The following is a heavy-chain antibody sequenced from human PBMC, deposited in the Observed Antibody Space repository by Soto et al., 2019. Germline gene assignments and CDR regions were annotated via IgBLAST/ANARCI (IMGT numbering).Heavy chain of an antibody. J-gene: IGHJ6*02. D-gene: IGHD1-26*01. CDR1: GFTFSSYA. Sequence: VEFRRLSYGASGFTFSSYAMHWVRQAPGKGVEWVAVISYDGSNKYYADSVKGRFTISRDNSKNTLYLQMNSLRAEDTAVYYCWRGGGSSTPKGYYYSGIDVWGQGTTVAVS. CDR2: ISYDGSNK. CDR3: WRGGGSSTPKGYYYSGIDV. V-gene: IGHV3-30-3*01.